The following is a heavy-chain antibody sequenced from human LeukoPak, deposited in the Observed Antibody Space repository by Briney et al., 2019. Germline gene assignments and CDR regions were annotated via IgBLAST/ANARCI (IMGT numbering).Heavy chain of an antibody. CDR2: INPNSGGT. D-gene: IGHD6-19*01. CDR1: GYTFTSYD. J-gene: IGHJ6*02. CDR3: ARGPLLYSSVTFYGMDV. V-gene: IGHV1-2*04. Sequence: GASVKVSCKASGYTFTSYDINWVRQAPGQGLEWMGWINPNSGGTNYAQKFQGWVTMTRDTSISTAYMELSRLRSDDTAVYYCARGPLLYSSVTFYGMDVWGQGTTVTVSS.